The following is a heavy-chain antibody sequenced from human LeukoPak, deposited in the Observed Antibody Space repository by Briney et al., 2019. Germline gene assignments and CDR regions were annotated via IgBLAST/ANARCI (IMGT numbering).Heavy chain of an antibody. D-gene: IGHD1-26*01. CDR1: GYSFIDYF. CDR3: ARDVFSGSYGY. Sequence: ASVTVSCKASGYSFIDYFIHWVRQAPGQGLEWIGWINPNSGATTYAQKFQGRVTVTRDTSFSTAYMELSSLTSDDTAVYYCARDVFSGSYGYWGQGTLVTVSS. V-gene: IGHV1-2*02. J-gene: IGHJ4*02. CDR2: INPNSGAT.